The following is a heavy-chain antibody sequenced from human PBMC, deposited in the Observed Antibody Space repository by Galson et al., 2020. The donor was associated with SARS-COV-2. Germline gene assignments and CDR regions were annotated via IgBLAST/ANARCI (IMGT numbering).Heavy chain of an antibody. D-gene: IGHD3-10*01. CDR3: ARHGSGNDYNGLNAFNV. CDR2: IYYSGTT. J-gene: IGHJ3*01. Sequence: SETLSLTCSVPGGSMSGYYCSWLRQSPGKGQEWIGYIYYSGTTNYNPSLQSRVTISLDTSQNQYSLKLTSVTAADTAFYYCARHGSGNDYNGLNAFNVWGQGTMVTVSS. V-gene: IGHV4-59*08. CDR1: GGSMSGYY.